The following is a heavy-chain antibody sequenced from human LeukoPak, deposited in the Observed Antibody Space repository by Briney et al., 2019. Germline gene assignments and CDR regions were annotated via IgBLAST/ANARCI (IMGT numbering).Heavy chain of an antibody. J-gene: IGHJ6*02. D-gene: IGHD3-3*01. CDR1: GGSFSGYY. V-gene: IGHV4-59*01. Sequence: SETLSLTCAVYGGSFSGYYWSWIRQPPGKGLEWIGYIYYSGSTNYNPSLKSRVTISVDTSKNQFSLKLSSVTAADTAMYYCARDFARRNDFWSGYLDYYYGMDVWGQGTTVTVSS. CDR2: IYYSGST. CDR3: ARDFARRNDFWSGYLDYYYGMDV.